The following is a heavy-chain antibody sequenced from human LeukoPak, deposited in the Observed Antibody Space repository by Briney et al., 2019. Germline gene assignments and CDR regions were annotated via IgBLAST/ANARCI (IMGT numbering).Heavy chain of an antibody. D-gene: IGHD3-9*01. J-gene: IGHJ2*01. Sequence: GSLRLSCAASGFTFSSYAMSWVRQPPGKGLEWIGSIYYSGSTFYNPSLKSRVTTSLDTSKNQFSLQLSSVTAADTAVYYCAATLARDYEILTAYYRPNWYFDLWGRGTLVTVSS. CDR3: AATLARDYEILTAYYRPNWYFDL. V-gene: IGHV4-38-2*01. CDR1: GFTFSSYA. CDR2: IYYSGST.